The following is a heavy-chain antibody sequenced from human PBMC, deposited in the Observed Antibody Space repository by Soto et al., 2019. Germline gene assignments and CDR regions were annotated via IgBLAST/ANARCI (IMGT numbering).Heavy chain of an antibody. J-gene: IGHJ4*02. Sequence: SETLSLTGTVSGGSIGSYYWSWIRQPPGKGLEWIGYIYYSGSTNYNPSLKSRVTISVDTSKNQFSLKLSSVTAADTAVYYCARLTDILTGFDYWGQGTLVTVSS. V-gene: IGHV4-59*01. CDR1: GGSIGSYY. CDR2: IYYSGST. D-gene: IGHD3-9*01. CDR3: ARLTDILTGFDY.